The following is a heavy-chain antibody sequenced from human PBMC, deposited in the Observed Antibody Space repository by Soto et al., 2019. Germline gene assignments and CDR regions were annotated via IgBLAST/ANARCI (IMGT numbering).Heavy chain of an antibody. Sequence: QVQLVQSGTEVKKPGASVKVSCKASGGTFSRSGFHWVRQAPGQGLEWMGMIVPSVDTTNYAQKFQARVTISADQFTSTVYMELRSLRSEDTAGYYCARCPQPPDTADPYAVDVWGQGTRVIGSS. CDR1: GGTFSRSG. D-gene: IGHD5-18*01. CDR3: ARCPQPPDTADPYAVDV. V-gene: IGHV1-69*18. J-gene: IGHJ6*02. CDR2: IVPSVDTT.